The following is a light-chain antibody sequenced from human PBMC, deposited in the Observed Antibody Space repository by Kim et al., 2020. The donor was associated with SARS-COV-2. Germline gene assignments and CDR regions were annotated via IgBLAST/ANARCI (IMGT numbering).Light chain of an antibody. CDR1: QSLSSSY. V-gene: IGKV3-20*01. Sequence: SPGERATRSCRASQSLSSSYLAWYQQKPGQAPRHLIYSASSRATGIPDRCSGSGSGTDFTLTISRLEPEDFAVYYCQQYDSSPITFGGGTKVDIK. CDR3: QQYDSSPIT. J-gene: IGKJ4*01. CDR2: SAS.